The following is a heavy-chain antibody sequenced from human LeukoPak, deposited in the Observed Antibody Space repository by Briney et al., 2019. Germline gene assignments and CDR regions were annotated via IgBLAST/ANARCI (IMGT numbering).Heavy chain of an antibody. CDR1: GFTFSSYS. Sequence: PGGSLRLSCAASGFTFSSYSMNWVRQAPRKGLEWVSSISSSSSYIYYADSVKGRFTISRDNAKHSLYVQMNSLRAEDTAVYYCARDDSSSTSCYIIWGQGTLVTVSS. CDR3: ARDDSSSTSCYII. V-gene: IGHV3-21*01. J-gene: IGHJ4*02. CDR2: ISSSSSYI. D-gene: IGHD2-2*02.